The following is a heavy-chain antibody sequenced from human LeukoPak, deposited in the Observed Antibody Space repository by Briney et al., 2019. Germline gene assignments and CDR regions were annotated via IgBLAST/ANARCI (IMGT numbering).Heavy chain of an antibody. Sequence: SGPTLVNPTQTLTLTCTFSGFSLSTSGMCVSWIRQPPGKALEWLARIDWDDDKYYSTSLKTRLTISKDTSKNQVVLTMTNMDPVDTATYYCARFPPPYYGDYLLLDYWGQGTLVTVSS. D-gene: IGHD4-17*01. CDR2: IDWDDDK. V-gene: IGHV2-70*11. J-gene: IGHJ4*02. CDR1: GFSLSTSGMC. CDR3: ARFPPPYYGDYLLLDY.